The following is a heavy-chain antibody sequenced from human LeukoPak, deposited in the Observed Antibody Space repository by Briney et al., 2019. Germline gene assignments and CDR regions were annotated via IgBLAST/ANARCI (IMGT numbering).Heavy chain of an antibody. D-gene: IGHD6-19*01. J-gene: IGHJ4*02. CDR3: ARVIAVAGYFDY. CDR1: GYTFTSYG. CDR2: ISAYNGNT. V-gene: IGHV1-18*01. Sequence: ASVKVSCKASGYTFTSYGISWVRQAPGQGLEWMGWISAYNGNTNYAQKVQGRVTITADKSTSTAYMELSSLRSEDTAVYYCARVIAVAGYFDYWGQGTLVTVSS.